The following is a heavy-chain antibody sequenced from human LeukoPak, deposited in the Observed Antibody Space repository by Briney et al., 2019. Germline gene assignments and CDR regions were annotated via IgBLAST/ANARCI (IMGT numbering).Heavy chain of an antibody. J-gene: IGHJ3*02. Sequence: SETLSLTCTVSGSSISSSSYYWGWIRQPPGKGLEWIGSIYYSGSTYYNPSLKSRVTISVDTSKNQFSPKLSSVTAADTAVYYCQGNIPAFDIWGQGTMVTVSS. D-gene: IGHD2/OR15-2a*01. CDR2: IYYSGST. CDR1: GSSISSSSYY. V-gene: IGHV4-39*01. CDR3: QGNIPAFDI.